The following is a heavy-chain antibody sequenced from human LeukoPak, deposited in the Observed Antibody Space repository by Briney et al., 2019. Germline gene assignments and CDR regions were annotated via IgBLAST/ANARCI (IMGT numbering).Heavy chain of an antibody. CDR3: ARGGCYGWGTFWSGFDH. V-gene: IGHV1-69*05. CDR1: GGTFSNYA. Sequence: ASVTVSCKASGGTFSNYAIRWVRQAPGQGLEWMGRIIPIFGTANYAQKFQGRVTITTDESTSTAYMELSSLRSEDTRVYYCARGGCYGWGTFWSGFDHWGQGTLVTVSS. J-gene: IGHJ4*02. D-gene: IGHD3-16*01. CDR2: IIPIFGTA.